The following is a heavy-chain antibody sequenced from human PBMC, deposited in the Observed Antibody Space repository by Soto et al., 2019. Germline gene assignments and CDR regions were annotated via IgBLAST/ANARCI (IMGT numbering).Heavy chain of an antibody. V-gene: IGHV3-23*01. CDR3: SYDEVNTDVVYLMDH. CDR1: EDPRGNFA. CDR2: IYGSGGGI. D-gene: IGHD2-15*01. Sequence: GGNLEISCTAYEDPRGNFAMMWVRQAPGKGLECVSGIYGSGGGIEYADSVKGRFTISRDNSQNTVYLQMTDLRADDTAVYYCSYDEVNTDVVYLMDHWGHG. J-gene: IGHJ4*01.